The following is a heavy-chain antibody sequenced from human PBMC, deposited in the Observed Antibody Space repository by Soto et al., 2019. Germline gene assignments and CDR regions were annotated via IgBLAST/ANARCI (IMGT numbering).Heavy chain of an antibody. J-gene: IGHJ6*03. Sequence: KPSETLSLTCAVSSGSISSSNWWSWVRQPPGKGLEWIGEIYHSGSTNYNPSLKSRVTISVDKSKNQFSLKLSSVTAADTAVYYCARVGYCSGGSCYFRRYYYYYMDVWGKGTTVTVSS. V-gene: IGHV4-4*02. D-gene: IGHD2-15*01. CDR2: IYHSGST. CDR1: SGSISSSNW. CDR3: ARVGYCSGGSCYFRRYYYYYMDV.